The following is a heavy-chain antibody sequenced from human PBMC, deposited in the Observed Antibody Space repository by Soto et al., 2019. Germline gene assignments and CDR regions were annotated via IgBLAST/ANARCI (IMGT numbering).Heavy chain of an antibody. CDR1: GFTFTSSA. V-gene: IGHV1-58*01. D-gene: IGHD3-3*01. J-gene: IGHJ4*02. CDR3: AADRDYDFYYFDY. CDR2: IVVGSGNT. Sequence: GASVKVSCKASGFTFTSSAVRWVRQARGQRLEWIGWIVVGSGNTNYAQKFQERVTITRDMSTSTAYMELSSLRSEDTAVYYCAADRDYDFYYFDYWGQGTLVTVSS.